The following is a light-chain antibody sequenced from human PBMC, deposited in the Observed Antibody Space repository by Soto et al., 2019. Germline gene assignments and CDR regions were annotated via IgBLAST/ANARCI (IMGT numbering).Light chain of an antibody. CDR2: DAS. V-gene: IGKV3-15*01. CDR1: QGVSSN. Sequence: EIVMTQSPATVSVSLGERATLSCRASQGVSSNLAWHQQKPGQAPRILMYDASTWATGIPSRFSGSGSGTDFTLTISSLQSEDLAVYYCQQADTCPITLGQGTRLEIK. CDR3: QQADTCPIT. J-gene: IGKJ5*01.